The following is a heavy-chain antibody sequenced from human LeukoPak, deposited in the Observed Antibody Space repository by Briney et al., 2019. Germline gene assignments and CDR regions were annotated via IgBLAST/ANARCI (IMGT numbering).Heavy chain of an antibody. CDR3: ARGRGIVGATGLYYYYMDV. CDR2: ISGSGGSP. V-gene: IGHV3-23*01. Sequence: PGGSLRLSCAASGFTFSSYGMSWVRQAPGKGLEWVSGISGSGGSPYYADSVKGRFTISRDNSKNTLYLQMNSLRAEDTAVYYCARGRGIVGATGLYYYYMDVWGKGTTVTVSS. CDR1: GFTFSSYG. D-gene: IGHD1-26*01. J-gene: IGHJ6*03.